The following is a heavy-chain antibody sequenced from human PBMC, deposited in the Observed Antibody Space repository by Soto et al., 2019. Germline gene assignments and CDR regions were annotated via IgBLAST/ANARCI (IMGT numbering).Heavy chain of an antibody. D-gene: IGHD3-10*01. CDR2: IKQDGSEK. CDR1: GFTFSSYW. Sequence: EVQLVESGGGLVQPGGSLRLSCTASGFTFSSYWVNWVRQAPGKGLEWVANIKQDGSEKNYVDPVKGRFTISRDNAKNSLYLQMNSLRAEDTAVYYCARSLHFDYWGQGALVTVSS. V-gene: IGHV3-7*04. J-gene: IGHJ4*02. CDR3: ARSLHFDY.